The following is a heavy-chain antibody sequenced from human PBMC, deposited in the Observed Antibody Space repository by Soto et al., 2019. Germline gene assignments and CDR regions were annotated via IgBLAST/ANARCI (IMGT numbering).Heavy chain of an antibody. V-gene: IGHV1-69*08. D-gene: IGHD4-17*01. Sequence: QVQLVQSGAEVKKPGSSVKVSCKASGGTFSSYTISWVRQAPGQGLEWMGRIIPILGIANYAQKFQGRVTITADKSTSTAYMELSSLRSEDTAVYYCAREGGDYGDYIWGQGTLVAVSS. J-gene: IGHJ4*02. CDR3: AREGGDYGDYI. CDR2: IIPILGIA. CDR1: GGTFSSYT.